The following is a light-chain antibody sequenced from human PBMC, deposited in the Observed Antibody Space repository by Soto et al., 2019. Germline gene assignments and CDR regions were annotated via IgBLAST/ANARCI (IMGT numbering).Light chain of an antibody. CDR3: QQYNNWST. CDR2: GAS. Sequence: EIVMTQSPATLSVSPGERATLSCRASQSVSSNLAWYQQKPCQAPRLLIYGASTRATGIPARFSGSGSGTEFTLTISSMKSEDFAVYYCQQYNNWSTFGHGNKVETK. CDR1: QSVSSN. J-gene: IGKJ1*01. V-gene: IGKV3-15*01.